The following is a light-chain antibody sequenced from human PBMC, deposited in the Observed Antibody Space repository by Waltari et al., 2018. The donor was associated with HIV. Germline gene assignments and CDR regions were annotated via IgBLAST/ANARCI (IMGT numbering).Light chain of an antibody. Sequence: SVLTQPPSVSGTPGQNVTISCSGSSSNIGRHVVNWYQQLPGAAPKLLIYSNDQQPSGVPYRFSCSKSGTSASLAISGLESADGADCYCAALYDSLNGMFGGGTRLTVL. CDR1: SSNIGRHV. V-gene: IGLV1-44*01. J-gene: IGLJ3*02. CDR2: SND. CDR3: AALYDSLNGM.